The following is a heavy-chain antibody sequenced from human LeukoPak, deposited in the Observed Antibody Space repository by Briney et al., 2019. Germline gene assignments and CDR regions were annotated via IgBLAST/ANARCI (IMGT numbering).Heavy chain of an antibody. J-gene: IGHJ4*02. CDR2: SYTSGST. CDR3: ARGGWYQLDY. V-gene: IGHV4-4*07. D-gene: IGHD2-2*01. Sequence: SETLSLTCTVSGASITSCYWSWIRQPAGKGLEWIGRSYTSGSTNYNPSLKSRVTMSVDTSKNQVSLNLSSVTAADTAVYYCARGGWYQLDYWGQGSLVTVSS. CDR1: GASITSCY.